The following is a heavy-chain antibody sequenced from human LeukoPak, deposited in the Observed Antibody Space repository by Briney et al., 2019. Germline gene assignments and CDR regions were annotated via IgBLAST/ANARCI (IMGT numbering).Heavy chain of an antibody. CDR3: ASGPSYYYDSSGYYEPFDY. Sequence: SETLSLTCAVYGGSFSGYYCSWIRQPPGKGLEWIGEINHSGSTNYNPSLKSRVTISVDTSKNQFSLKLSSVTAADTAVYYCASGPSYYYDSSGYYEPFDYWGQGALVTVSS. D-gene: IGHD3-22*01. CDR2: INHSGST. J-gene: IGHJ4*02. V-gene: IGHV4-34*01. CDR1: GGSFSGYY.